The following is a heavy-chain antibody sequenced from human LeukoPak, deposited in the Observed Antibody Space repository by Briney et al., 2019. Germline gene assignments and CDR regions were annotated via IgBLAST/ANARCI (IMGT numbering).Heavy chain of an antibody. CDR2: ISYAGSNK. V-gene: IGHV3-30-3*01. CDR1: GFTFSSYA. D-gene: IGHD2/OR15-2a*01. CDR3: ATSGLSRFGF. Sequence: PGRSLRLSCAPSGFTFSSYAMHWVRQAPGKGLEWVAVISYAGSNKFYADSVRGRFTISRDNSKNTLYLQMNSLRAEDTAVYFCATSGLSRFGFWGQGTLVTVSS. J-gene: IGHJ4*02.